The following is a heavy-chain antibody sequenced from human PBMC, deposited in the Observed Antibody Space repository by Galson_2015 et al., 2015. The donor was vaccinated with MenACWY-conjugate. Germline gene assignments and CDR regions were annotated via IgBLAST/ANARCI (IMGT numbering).Heavy chain of an antibody. V-gene: IGHV1-69*13. CDR3: ARLAGEFWSGYNISFYYGLDV. CDR1: GGTFSNYA. CDR2: IIPIFPRA. Sequence: SVKVSCKASGGTFSNYAISWVRQAPGQGLEWMGGIIPIFPRADYAQNFQGRVTITADESTGTAYMELSSLRSEDTAVYYCARLAGEFWSGYNISFYYGLDVWGQGTTVTASS. D-gene: IGHD3-3*01. J-gene: IGHJ6*02.